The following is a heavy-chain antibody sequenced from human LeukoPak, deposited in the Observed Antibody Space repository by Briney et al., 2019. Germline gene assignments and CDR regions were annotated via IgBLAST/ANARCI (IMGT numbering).Heavy chain of an antibody. D-gene: IGHD6-13*01. V-gene: IGHV4-39*07. CDR2: IYYSGST. CDR1: GGSISSSSYY. J-gene: IGHJ4*02. Sequence: PSETLSLTCTVSGGSISSSSYYWGWIRQPPGKGLEWIGSIYYSGSTYYNPSLKSRVTISVDTSKNQFSLKLSSVTAADTAVYYCARGRIAAAGTRDWGQGTLVTVSS. CDR3: ARGRIAAAGTRD.